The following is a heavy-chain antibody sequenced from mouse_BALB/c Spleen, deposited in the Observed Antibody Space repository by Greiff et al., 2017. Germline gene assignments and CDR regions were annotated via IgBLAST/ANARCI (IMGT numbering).Heavy chain of an antibody. D-gene: IGHD2-14*01. V-gene: IGHV1-63*02. J-gene: IGHJ1*01. Sequence: VQGVESGAELVRPGTSVKISCKASGYTFTNYWLGWVKQRPGHGLEWIGDIYPGGGYTNYNEKFKGKATLTADTSSSTAYMQLSSLTSEDSAVYFCARYYRYDMWYFDVWGAGTTVTVSS. CDR1: GYTFTNYW. CDR3: ARYYRYDMWYFDV. CDR2: IYPGGGYT.